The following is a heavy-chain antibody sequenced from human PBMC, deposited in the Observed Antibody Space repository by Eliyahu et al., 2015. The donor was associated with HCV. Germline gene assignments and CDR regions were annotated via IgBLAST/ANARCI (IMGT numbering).Heavy chain of an antibody. CDR1: GFSLSTSGVG. D-gene: IGHD3-3*01. J-gene: IGHJ4*02. V-gene: IGHV2-5*02. CDR3: AHRPRAIFGVDTLYYFDY. CDR2: IYWDDDK. Sequence: QITLKESGPTLVKPTQTLTLTCTFSGFSLSTSGVGVGWIRQPPGKALEWLALIYWDDDKRYSPSLKSRLTITKDTSKNQVVLTMTNMDPVDTATYYCAHRPRAIFGVDTLYYFDYWGQGTLVTVSS.